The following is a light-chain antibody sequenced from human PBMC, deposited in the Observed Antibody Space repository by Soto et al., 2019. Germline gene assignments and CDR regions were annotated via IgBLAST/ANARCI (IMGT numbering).Light chain of an antibody. CDR3: QQYGTAPRT. Sequence: IVLTQSPGTLSLSPGERATLSCAASQSVSTTSLAWYQQKPGQAPRVLIYGASYRATGVPERSSGSGAGTDFTLTISRLEPEDFAVYYCQQYGTAPRTFGQGTKVDIK. CDR2: GAS. J-gene: IGKJ1*01. V-gene: IGKV3-20*01. CDR1: QSVSTTS.